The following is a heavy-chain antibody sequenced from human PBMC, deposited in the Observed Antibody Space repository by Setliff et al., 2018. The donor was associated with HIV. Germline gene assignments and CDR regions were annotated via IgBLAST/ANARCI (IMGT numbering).Heavy chain of an antibody. V-gene: IGHV4-39*01. CDR3: ARLFQWMSYSFDI. CDR1: GGSISTSSYY. Sequence: ETLSLTCTVSGGSISTSSYYWGWIRQPPGKGLEWIGSIYSSGNTYYSPSLKNRVSMSVDRSRNQFSLKLSSVTAADTAVYYCARLFQWMSYSFDIWGQGTMVT. D-gene: IGHD5-12*01. J-gene: IGHJ3*02. CDR2: IYSSGNT.